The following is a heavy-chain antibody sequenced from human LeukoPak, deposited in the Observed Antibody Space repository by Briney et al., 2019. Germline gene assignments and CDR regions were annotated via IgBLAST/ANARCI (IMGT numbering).Heavy chain of an antibody. D-gene: IGHD5-18*01. CDR3: AGYVDTSMGSFVY. J-gene: IGHJ4*02. Sequence: GESPKISCKGSGYSFISYWIGWVHQMPGKGLEWMGIIYPGDSDTRYSPSFQGQVTMSADKSISTAYLQWNSLKASDTAMYYCAGYVDTSMGSFVYWGQGTLVTVSS. CDR1: GYSFISYW. CDR2: IYPGDSDT. V-gene: IGHV5-51*07.